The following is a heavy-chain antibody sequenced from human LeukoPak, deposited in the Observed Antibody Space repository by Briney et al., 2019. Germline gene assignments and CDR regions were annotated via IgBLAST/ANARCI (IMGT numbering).Heavy chain of an antibody. D-gene: IGHD6-19*01. CDR1: GGSISSHY. J-gene: IGHJ4*02. Sequence: SETLSLTCTVSGGSISSHYWNWIRQSPGKGLGWIGYIYYSGSTNYNPSLKSRVTIPVDTSKSQFSLKVSSVTAADTAVYYCARSGAVPPFVYWGQGTLVTVSS. CDR2: IYYSGST. V-gene: IGHV4-59*11. CDR3: ARSGAVPPFVY.